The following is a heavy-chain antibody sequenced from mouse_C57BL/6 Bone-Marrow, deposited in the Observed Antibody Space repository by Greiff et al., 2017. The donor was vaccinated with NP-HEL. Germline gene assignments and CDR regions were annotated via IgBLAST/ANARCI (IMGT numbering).Heavy chain of an antibody. CDR1: GYSITSGYD. V-gene: IGHV3-1*01. J-gene: IGHJ3*01. D-gene: IGHD1-1*01. Sequence: EVQRVESGPGMVKPSQSLSLTCTVTGYSITSGYDWHWIRHFPGNKLEWMGYISYSGSTNYNPSLKSRISITHDTSKNHFFLKLNSVTTEDTATYYCARGAGSTSFAYWGQGTLVTVSA. CDR3: ARGAGSTSFAY. CDR2: ISYSGST.